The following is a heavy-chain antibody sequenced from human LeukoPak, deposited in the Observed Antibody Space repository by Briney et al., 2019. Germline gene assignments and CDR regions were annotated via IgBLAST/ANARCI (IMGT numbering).Heavy chain of an antibody. CDR3: AGGWYTSDFDY. V-gene: IGHV4-39*07. D-gene: IGHD6-19*01. CDR1: GGSISSSSYY. CDR2: IYYSGST. Sequence: PSETLSLTCTVSGGSISSSSYYWGWIRQPPGKGLEWIGSIYYSGSTYYNPSLKSRVTISVDTSKNQFSLKLSSVTAADTAVYYCAGGWYTSDFDYWGQGTLVTVSS. J-gene: IGHJ4*02.